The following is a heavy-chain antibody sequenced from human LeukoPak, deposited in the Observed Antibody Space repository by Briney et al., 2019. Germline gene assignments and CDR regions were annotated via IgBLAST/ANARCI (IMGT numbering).Heavy chain of an antibody. D-gene: IGHD3-9*01. Sequence: ASVKVSCKASGGTFSSYAISWVRQAPRQGLEWMGGIIPIFGTANYAQKFQGRVTITTDESTSTAYMELSSLRSEDTAVYYCARERSYDILTGYPSFITGYYYMDVWGKGTTVTVSS. V-gene: IGHV1-69*05. CDR2: IIPIFGTA. CDR1: GGTFSSYA. J-gene: IGHJ6*03. CDR3: ARERSYDILTGYPSFITGYYYMDV.